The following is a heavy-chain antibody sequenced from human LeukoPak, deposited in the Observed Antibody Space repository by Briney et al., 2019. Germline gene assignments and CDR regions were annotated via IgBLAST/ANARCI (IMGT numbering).Heavy chain of an antibody. V-gene: IGHV4-39*01. Sequence: SETLSLTCTVSGGSISCSIYYWGCIRQPPGNGLEWIGTIDYSGSTYYNPSLKSRVTISVDTSKNQFSLKLSFVTAADTAAYYCARHIRDRSNYYYHYFMDVWGKRTTVTVSS. J-gene: IGHJ6*03. CDR3: ARHIRDRSNYYYHYFMDV. CDR1: GGSISCSIYY. CDR2: IDYSGST. D-gene: IGHD1-14*01.